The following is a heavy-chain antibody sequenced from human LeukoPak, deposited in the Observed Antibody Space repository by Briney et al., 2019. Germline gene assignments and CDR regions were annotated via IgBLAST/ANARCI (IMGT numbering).Heavy chain of an antibody. Sequence: PGESLNISCKTSGYSFSSYWIGGVRQMPGEGLEWMGIIDPGDSETRYSPSFEGQVTISADKSISTAYLQWSSLKASDTAMYYCARQTSMGRSGDYWGQGTLVTV. D-gene: IGHD3-10*01. CDR1: GYSFSSYW. V-gene: IGHV5-51*01. CDR2: IDPGDSET. CDR3: ARQTSMGRSGDY. J-gene: IGHJ4*02.